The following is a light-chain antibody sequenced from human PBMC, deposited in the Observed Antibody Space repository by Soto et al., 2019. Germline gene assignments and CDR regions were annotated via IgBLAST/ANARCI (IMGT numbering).Light chain of an antibody. CDR1: TGAVTSGYY. CDR3: LLSYSDSKL. J-gene: IGLJ2*01. V-gene: IGLV7-46*01. Sequence: QAVVTQEPSLTVSPGGTVTLTCGSSTGAVTSGYYPDWFQRKPGQAPRTLIFDTTNRHSWTPARFSGSLLGGKAALTLSGAQPEDEADYYCLLSYSDSKLFGGGTQLTVL. CDR2: DTT.